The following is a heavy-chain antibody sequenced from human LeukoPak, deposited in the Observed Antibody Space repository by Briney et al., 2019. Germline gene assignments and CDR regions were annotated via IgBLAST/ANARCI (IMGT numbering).Heavy chain of an antibody. CDR1: GFTFSDYY. V-gene: IGHV3-11*04. J-gene: IGHJ4*02. CDR2: ITSTGSTI. Sequence: GGSLRLSCAASGFTFSDYYMSWIRQAPGKGLEWVSYITSTGSTIYYADSVKGRFTISRDNAKNSLYLQMNSLRAEDTALYYCARDSSSWFDYWGQGTLVTVSS. CDR3: ARDSSSWFDY. D-gene: IGHD6-13*01.